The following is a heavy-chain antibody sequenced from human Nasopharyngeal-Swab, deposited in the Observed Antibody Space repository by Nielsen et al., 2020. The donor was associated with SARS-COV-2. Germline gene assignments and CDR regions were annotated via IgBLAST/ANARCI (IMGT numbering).Heavy chain of an antibody. J-gene: IGHJ3*02. Sequence: GESLKISCAASGFTFSSFAMSWVRQAPGKGLEWVANIKEDGSEKYYVDSVKGRFTISRDNAKNSLYLQMNSLRAEDTAVYYCARVRNVAFDIWGQGTMVTVSS. CDR2: IKEDGSEK. V-gene: IGHV3-7*01. CDR1: GFTFSSFA. CDR3: ARVRNVAFDI.